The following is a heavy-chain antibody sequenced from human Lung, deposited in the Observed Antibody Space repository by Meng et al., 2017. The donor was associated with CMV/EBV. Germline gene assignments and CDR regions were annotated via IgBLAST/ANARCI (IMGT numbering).Heavy chain of an antibody. CDR3: ARGSFRDGYNRPLGY. V-gene: IGHV1-2*02. CDR2: INPNSGGT. CDR1: GYTFTGYY. D-gene: IGHD5-24*01. Sequence: GESLKISCKASGYTFTGYYMHWVRQAPGQGPEWMGWINPNSGGTNYAQKFQGRVTMTRDTSISTAYMELSRLRSDDTAVYYCARGSFRDGYNRPLGYWGQGTXVTVSS. J-gene: IGHJ4*02.